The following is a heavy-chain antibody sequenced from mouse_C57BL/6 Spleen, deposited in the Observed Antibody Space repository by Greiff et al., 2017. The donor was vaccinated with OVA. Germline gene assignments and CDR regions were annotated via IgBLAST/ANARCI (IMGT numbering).Heavy chain of an antibody. CDR1: GYSFTDYN. CDR2: INPNYGTT. CDR3: ARSDYGSTSWFAY. Sequence: LVESGPELVKPGASVKISCKASGYSFTDYNMNWVKQSNGKSLEWIGVINPNYGTTSYNQKFKGKATLTVDQSSSTAYMQLNSLTSEDSAVYYCARSDYGSTSWFAYWGQGTLVTVSA. V-gene: IGHV1-39*01. D-gene: IGHD1-1*01. J-gene: IGHJ3*01.